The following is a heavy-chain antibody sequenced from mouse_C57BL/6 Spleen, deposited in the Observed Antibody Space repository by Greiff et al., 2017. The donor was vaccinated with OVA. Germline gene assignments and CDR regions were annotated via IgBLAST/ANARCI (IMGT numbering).Heavy chain of an antibody. Sequence: VQRVESGAELVRPGASVKLSCKASGYTFTDYYINWVKQRPGQGLEWIARIYPGSGNTYYNEKFKGKATLTAEKSSSTAYMQLSSLTSEDSAVYFCARHGSSFDYWGQGTTLTVSS. D-gene: IGHD1-1*01. J-gene: IGHJ2*01. CDR2: IYPGSGNT. V-gene: IGHV1-76*01. CDR3: ARHGSSFDY. CDR1: GYTFTDYY.